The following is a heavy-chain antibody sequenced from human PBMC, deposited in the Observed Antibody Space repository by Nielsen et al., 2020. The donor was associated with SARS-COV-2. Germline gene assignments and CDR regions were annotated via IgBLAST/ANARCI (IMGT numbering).Heavy chain of an antibody. CDR1: GYTFTSYG. CDR2: ISAYNGNT. J-gene: IGHJ4*02. V-gene: IGHV1-18*01. Sequence: ASVKVSCKASGYTFTSYGISWVRQAPGQGLEWMGWISAYNGNTNYVQKLQGRVTMTTDTSTSTAYMELRSLRSDDTAVYYCARESLWGSSALVRSPFDYWGQGTLVTVSS. CDR3: ARESLWGSSALVRSPFDY. D-gene: IGHD3-16*01.